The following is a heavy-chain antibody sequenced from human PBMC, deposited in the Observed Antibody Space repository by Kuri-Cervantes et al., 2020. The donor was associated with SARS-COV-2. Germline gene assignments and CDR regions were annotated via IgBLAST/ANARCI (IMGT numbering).Heavy chain of an antibody. CDR3: ARDRVYSGSYSGLDY. Sequence: GSLRLSCTVSGGSISSHYWSWIRQPPGKGLEWIGYIYYSGSTNYNPSLRSRVTISVDTSKNQFSLKLSSVTAADTAVYYCARDRVYSGSYSGLDYWGQGTLVTVSS. CDR1: GGSISSHY. J-gene: IGHJ4*02. D-gene: IGHD1-26*01. V-gene: IGHV4-59*11. CDR2: IYYSGST.